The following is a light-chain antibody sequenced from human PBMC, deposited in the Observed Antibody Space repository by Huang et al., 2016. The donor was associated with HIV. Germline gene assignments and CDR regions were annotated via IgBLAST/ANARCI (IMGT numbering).Light chain of an antibody. J-gene: IGKJ1*01. V-gene: IGKV1-NL1*01. CDR1: QGIGNS. Sequence: DIQMTQSPSSLSASVGDRVTITWRASQGIGNSLAWYQQKPEKAPRRLLYATSTLERGVPSRFSGSGSGTHYTLTINTLQPEDIASYYCQQYHSLPWTFGQGTKVEIK. CDR2: ATS. CDR3: QQYHSLPWT.